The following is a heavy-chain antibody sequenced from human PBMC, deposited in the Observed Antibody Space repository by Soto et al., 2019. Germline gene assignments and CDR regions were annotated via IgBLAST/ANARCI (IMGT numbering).Heavy chain of an antibody. CDR2: VYYGGAIFYSGNI. CDR1: GDSISSSNSH. V-gene: IGHV4-39*01. Sequence: TSETLSLTCTVSGDSISSSNSHWGWTRQPPGKGLEYIGSVYYGGAIFYSGNIYYNPSLKSRVTISVDTSKNQFSLRLSSVTAADTGVYYCVRYDRINMKPYSPEGFHIWGQGTMVTVSS. D-gene: IGHD3-3*02. CDR3: VRYDRINMKPYSPEGFHI. J-gene: IGHJ3*02.